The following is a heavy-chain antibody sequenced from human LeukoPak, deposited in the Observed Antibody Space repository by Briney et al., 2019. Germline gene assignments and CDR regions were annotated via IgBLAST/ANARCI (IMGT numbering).Heavy chain of an antibody. V-gene: IGHV1-69*06. J-gene: IGHJ5*02. CDR3: ARGARDGYNYGWFDP. Sequence: SVKVSCKASGGTFSSYAISWVRQAPGQGLEWMGGIIPIFGTANYAQKFQGRVTITADKSTSPAYMELSSLRSEDTAVYYCARGARDGYNYGWFDPWGQGTLVTVSS. D-gene: IGHD5-24*01. CDR1: GGTFSSYA. CDR2: IIPIFGTA.